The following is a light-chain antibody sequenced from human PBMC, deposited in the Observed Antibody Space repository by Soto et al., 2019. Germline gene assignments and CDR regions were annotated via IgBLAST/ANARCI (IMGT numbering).Light chain of an antibody. Sequence: QLVLTQSPSASASLGASVKLTCTLSSGHSSYAIAWHQQQPEKGPRYLMKVNSDGSHSKGDGIPDRFSGSSSGAERYLTISSLQSEDEADYYCQTWATGPLLIFGTGTKPTVL. J-gene: IGLJ1*01. CDR1: SGHSSYA. CDR3: QTWATGPLLI. CDR2: VNSDGSH. V-gene: IGLV4-69*02.